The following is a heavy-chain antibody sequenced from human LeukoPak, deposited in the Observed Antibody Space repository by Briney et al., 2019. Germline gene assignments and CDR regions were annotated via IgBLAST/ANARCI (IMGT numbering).Heavy chain of an antibody. V-gene: IGHV4-4*07. J-gene: IGHJ4*02. CDR2: VYTSGST. Sequence: NPSETLSLTCTVSGASTSSYYWTWIRQPAGKGLEWIGRVYTSGSTNYNPSLKSRVTMSIDTSKNQFSLKLNSMTAADTAVYYCAAELLESFDYWGQGTLVTVSS. CDR1: GASTSSYY. CDR3: AAELLESFDY.